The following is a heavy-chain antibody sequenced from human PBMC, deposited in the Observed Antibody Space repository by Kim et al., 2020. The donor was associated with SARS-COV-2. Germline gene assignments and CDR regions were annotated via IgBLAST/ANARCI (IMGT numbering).Heavy chain of an antibody. J-gene: IGHJ4*02. D-gene: IGHD3-10*01. CDR1: GGSVSSGSYY. V-gene: IGHV4-61*01. Sequence: SETLSLTCTVSGGSVSSGSYYWSWIRQPPGKGLEWIGYIYYSGSTNYNPSLKSRVTISVDTSKNQFSLKLSSVTAADTAVYYCASELLPQGFYGSGTLRGFDYWGQGTLVTVSS. CDR3: ASELLPQGFYGSGTLRGFDY. CDR2: IYYSGST.